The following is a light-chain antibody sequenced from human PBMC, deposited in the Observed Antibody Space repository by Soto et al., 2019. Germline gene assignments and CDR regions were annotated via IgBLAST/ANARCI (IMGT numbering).Light chain of an antibody. CDR1: SSDVGGYNY. CDR3: CSYAGSYPLV. CDR2: DVS. J-gene: IGLJ2*01. V-gene: IGLV2-11*01. Sequence: QSALTQPRSVSGSPGQSVTISCTGTSSDVGGYNYVSWYQQHPGKAPKLMIYDVSKRPSGVPDRFSGSKSGNTASLTISGLQAGDEADYYCCSYAGSYPLVFGGGTKLTVL.